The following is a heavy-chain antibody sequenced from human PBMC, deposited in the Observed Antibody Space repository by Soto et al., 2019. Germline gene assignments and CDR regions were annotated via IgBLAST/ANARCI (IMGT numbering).Heavy chain of an antibody. Sequence: SETLSLTCAVSGYSISSGYYWGWIRQPPGKGLEWIGSISHSGSTYYNPSLKSRVTISVDTSKKQFSLKLTSVTAADTAVYYCARSRAWGDSSGPLDIWGQGTLVTVSS. CDR1: GYSISSGYY. CDR2: ISHSGST. J-gene: IGHJ4*02. CDR3: ARSRAWGDSSGPLDI. D-gene: IGHD1-26*01. V-gene: IGHV4-38-2*01.